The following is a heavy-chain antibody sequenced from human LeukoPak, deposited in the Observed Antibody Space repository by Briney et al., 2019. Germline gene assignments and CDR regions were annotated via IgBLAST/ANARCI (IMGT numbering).Heavy chain of an antibody. D-gene: IGHD2-15*01. Sequence: GASVKVSCKASGDTFTGYYMHWVRQAPGQGLEWMGWINPNSGGTNYAQKFQGRVTMTRDTSISTAYMELSRLRSDDTAVYYCARGLRPIVVVVAAELDAFDIWGQGTMVTVSS. CDR3: ARGLRPIVVVVAAELDAFDI. CDR1: GDTFTGYY. V-gene: IGHV1-2*02. J-gene: IGHJ3*02. CDR2: INPNSGGT.